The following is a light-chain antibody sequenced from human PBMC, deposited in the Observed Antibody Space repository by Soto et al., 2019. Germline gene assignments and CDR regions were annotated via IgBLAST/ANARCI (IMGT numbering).Light chain of an antibody. CDR2: GAS. CDR1: QSVSSN. J-gene: IGKJ5*01. CDR3: QQDNNWPPA. V-gene: IGKV3-15*01. Sequence: EILITHAPSTLSVSPGERATLSCRASQSVSSNLAWYQQKPCQAPRLLIYGASTRATGIPARFSGSGSGTEFTLTISILQSEDFAVYYCQQDNNWPPAFGQGTRLEIK.